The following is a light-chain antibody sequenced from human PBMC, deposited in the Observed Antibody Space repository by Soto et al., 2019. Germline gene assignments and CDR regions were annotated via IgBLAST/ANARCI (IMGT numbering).Light chain of an antibody. Sequence: DIVMTQSPDSLAVSLGERATINCKSSQSVLYTSNSKNYLAWYQQKAGQPPKLLIYWASTREFGVPDRFSGSGSGTDFTLTISSLQADDFATYYCQQFKDYVWTFGQGTKVDI. V-gene: IGKV4-1*01. CDR3: QQFKDYVWT. CDR1: QSVLYTSNSKNY. CDR2: WAS. J-gene: IGKJ1*01.